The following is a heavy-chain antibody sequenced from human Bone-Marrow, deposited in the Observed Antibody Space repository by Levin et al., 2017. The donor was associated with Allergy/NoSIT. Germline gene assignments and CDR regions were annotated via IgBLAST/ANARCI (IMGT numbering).Heavy chain of an antibody. Sequence: SQTLSLTCVVSGGPISSNNWWSWVRQPPGKGLEWIGEVYHSGTTTYNPSLKSRVTISVDNSKNQFSLKLNSVTAADTAVYYCARGGLTFGGVWGQGTLVTVSS. J-gene: IGHJ4*02. CDR2: VYHSGTT. CDR3: ARGGLTFGGV. CDR1: GGPISSNNW. V-gene: IGHV4/OR15-8*01. D-gene: IGHD3-16*01.